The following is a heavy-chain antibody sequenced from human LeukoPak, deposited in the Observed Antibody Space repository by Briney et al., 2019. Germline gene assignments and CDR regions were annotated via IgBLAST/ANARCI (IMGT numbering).Heavy chain of an antibody. CDR1: GFTLSSYE. D-gene: IGHD3-22*01. V-gene: IGHV3-48*03. J-gene: IGHJ6*02. CDR3: TRTFYYDSSEGYGMDV. Sequence: GGSLRLSCVVSGFTLSSYEMNWVRQAPGKGLAWVSYISYSGTITYYADSVKGRFTMSRDNAKNSLHLQMNSLRAEDTAVYYCTRTFYYDSSEGYGMDVWGQGTTVSVSS. CDR2: ISYSGTIT.